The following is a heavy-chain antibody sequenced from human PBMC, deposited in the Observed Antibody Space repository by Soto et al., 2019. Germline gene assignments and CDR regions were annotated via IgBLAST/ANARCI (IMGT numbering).Heavy chain of an antibody. CDR1: GFTFSSYA. J-gene: IGHJ4*02. Sequence: QVQLVESGGGVVQPGRSLRLSCAASGFTFSSYAMHWVRQAPGKGLEWVAVISYDGSNKYYADSVKGRFTISRDNSKNTLYLQMNSLRAEDTVVYYCARDRIYSSSWHDYWGQGTLVTVSS. D-gene: IGHD6-13*01. CDR2: ISYDGSNK. CDR3: ARDRIYSSSWHDY. V-gene: IGHV3-30-3*01.